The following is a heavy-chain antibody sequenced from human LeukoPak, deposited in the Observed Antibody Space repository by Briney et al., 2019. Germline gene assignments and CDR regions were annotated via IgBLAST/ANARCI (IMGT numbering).Heavy chain of an antibody. CDR1: GFTFSSYW. CDR2: IKQDGSEK. Sequence: GGSLRLSCAASGFTFSSYWMSWVRQAPGKGLEWVANIKQDGSEKYYVDSVKGRFTISRDNAKNSLYLQMNSLRAEDTAVYYCVRISYSSVTLYYFEYWGQGTLVTVSS. CDR3: VRISYSSVTLYYFEY. D-gene: IGHD6-25*01. V-gene: IGHV3-7*02. J-gene: IGHJ4*02.